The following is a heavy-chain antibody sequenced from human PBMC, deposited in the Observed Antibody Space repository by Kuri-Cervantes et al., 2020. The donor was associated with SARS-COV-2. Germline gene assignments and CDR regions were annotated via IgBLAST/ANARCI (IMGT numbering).Heavy chain of an antibody. V-gene: IGHV3-23*01. CDR2: ISGSGGST. J-gene: IGHJ3*02. Sequence: GGSLRLSCAASGFTFSGYAMSWVRQAPGKGLEWVSAISGSGGSTYYADSVKGRFTISRDNSKNTLYLQMNSLRAEDTAVYYCAKHLPYTMIVVGAFDIWGQGTMVTVSS. CDR1: GFTFSGYA. CDR3: AKHLPYTMIVVGAFDI. D-gene: IGHD3-22*01.